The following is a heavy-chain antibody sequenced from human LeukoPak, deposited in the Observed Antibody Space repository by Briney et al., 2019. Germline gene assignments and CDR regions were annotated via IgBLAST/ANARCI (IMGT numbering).Heavy chain of an antibody. CDR3: ARATYYYDSSGYSDGDLFDY. Sequence: PSETLSLTCTVSGYSISSGYYWGWIRQPPGKGLEWIGSIYHSGSTYYNPSLKSRVTISVDTSKNQFSLKLSSVTAADTAVYYCARATYYYDSSGYSDGDLFDYWGQGTLVTVSS. CDR2: IYHSGST. CDR1: GYSISSGYY. J-gene: IGHJ4*02. D-gene: IGHD3-22*01. V-gene: IGHV4-38-2*02.